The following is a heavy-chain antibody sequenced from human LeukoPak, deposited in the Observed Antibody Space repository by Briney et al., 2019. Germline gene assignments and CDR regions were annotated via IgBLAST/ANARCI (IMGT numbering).Heavy chain of an antibody. CDR2: IYYSGST. D-gene: IGHD6-25*01. V-gene: IGHV4-59*08. CDR1: GGSISSYY. CDR3: ARHLQSGYERVFDY. Sequence: SETLSLTCTVSGGSISSYYWIWIRQPPGKGLEWIGYIYYSGSTNYNPSLKSRVTISVDTSKNQFSLKLSSETAADTAVYYCARHLQSGYERVFDYWGQGTLVTVSS. J-gene: IGHJ4*02.